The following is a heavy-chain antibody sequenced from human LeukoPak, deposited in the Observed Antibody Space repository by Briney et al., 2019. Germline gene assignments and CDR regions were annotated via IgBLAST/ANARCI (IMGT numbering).Heavy chain of an antibody. CDR2: IKKDGSEK. V-gene: IGHV3-7*03. D-gene: IGHD3-10*01. J-gene: IGHJ4*02. CDR1: GDTLSGYW. CDR3: ARDLGVEGYGPGY. Sequence: GGSLRLSCVVSGDTLSGYWMTWVHQAPGKGLEWVANIKKDGSEKYYVDSVKGRFTISRDNAKNSLYLQMNGLRAEDTAVYYCARDLGVEGYGPGYWGQGTLVTVSS.